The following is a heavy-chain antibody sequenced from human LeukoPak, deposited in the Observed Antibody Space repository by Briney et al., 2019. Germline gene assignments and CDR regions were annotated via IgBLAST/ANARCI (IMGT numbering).Heavy chain of an antibody. CDR1: GGSISSHY. Sequence: SETLSLTCTVSGGSISSHYWSWIRQPPGKGLEWIGYIYYSGSTNYNPSLKSRVTISVDTSKNQFSLKLSSVTAADTAVYYCARASYGPTIDYWGQGTLVTVSS. CDR3: ARASYGPTIDY. CDR2: IYYSGST. J-gene: IGHJ4*02. D-gene: IGHD4/OR15-4a*01. V-gene: IGHV4-59*11.